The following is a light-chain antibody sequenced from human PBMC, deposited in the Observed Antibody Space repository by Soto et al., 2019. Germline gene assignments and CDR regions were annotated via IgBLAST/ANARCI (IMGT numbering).Light chain of an antibody. V-gene: IGKV1-39*01. Sequence: IQMTQSASTLSASGGDRVTITCRASQSISSYLNWYQQKPGKAPKLLIYAASSLQSGVPSRFSGSGSGTDFTLTISSLQPEDFATYYCQQSYSTPKTFGQGTKVDIK. CDR2: AAS. CDR1: QSISSY. CDR3: QQSYSTPKT. J-gene: IGKJ1*01.